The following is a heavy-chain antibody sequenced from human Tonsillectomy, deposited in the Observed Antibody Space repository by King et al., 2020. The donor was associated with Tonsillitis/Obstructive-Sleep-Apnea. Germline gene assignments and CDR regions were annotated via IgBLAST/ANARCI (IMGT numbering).Heavy chain of an antibody. V-gene: IGHV3-7*02. D-gene: IGHD3-10*01. Sequence: VQLVESGGGLVQPGGSLRLSCAASGFTFSSYWMTWVRQAPGKGLEWVANIRQDESEKHYVDSVKGRFTISRDNAKNSLYLQMNSLRAEDTAVYYCASYGSGSGALDIWGQGTMVTVSS. CDR2: IRQDESEK. CDR1: GFTFSSYW. CDR3: ASYGSGSGALDI. J-gene: IGHJ3*02.